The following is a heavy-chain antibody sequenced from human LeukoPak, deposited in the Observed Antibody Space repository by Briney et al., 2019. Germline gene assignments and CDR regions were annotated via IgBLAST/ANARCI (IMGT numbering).Heavy chain of an antibody. CDR3: ARAAGGYCSGGSCLNWFDP. V-gene: IGHV4-59*08. J-gene: IGHJ5*02. Sequence: KPSETLSLTCTVSGGSISSYYWSWIRQPPRKGLEWIGYIYYSGSTNYNPSLKSRVTISVDTSKNQFSLKLSSVTAADTAVYYCARAAGGYCSGGSCLNWFDPWGQGTLVTVSS. CDR1: GGSISSYY. D-gene: IGHD2-15*01. CDR2: IYYSGST.